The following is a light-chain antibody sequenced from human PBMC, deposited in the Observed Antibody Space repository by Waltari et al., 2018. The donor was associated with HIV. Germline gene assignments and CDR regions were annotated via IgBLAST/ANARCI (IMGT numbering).Light chain of an antibody. J-gene: IGLJ2*01. CDR2: SNN. V-gene: IGLV1-44*01. CDR3: AAWDDSLNGRGV. CDR1: SSNIGSNT. Sequence: QSVLTQPPSASGTPGQRVTISCSGSSSNIGSNTVNWYQQLPGTAPKLLIYSNNQRPPGVPDRFSGSKSGTSASLAISGLQSEDEADYYCAAWDDSLNGRGVFGGGTKLTVL.